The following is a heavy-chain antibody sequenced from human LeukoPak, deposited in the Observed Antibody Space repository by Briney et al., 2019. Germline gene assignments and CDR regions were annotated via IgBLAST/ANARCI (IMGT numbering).Heavy chain of an antibody. J-gene: IGHJ5*02. CDR2: IDTSDGNT. D-gene: IGHD2-15*01. V-gene: IGHV1-46*01. CDR3: ATERSGGTWFDP. Sequence: ASVKVSCKASGYTFTTYHMHWVRQAPGQGLEWVGMIDTSDGNTNYAQKFLDRVTMTRDTSTSTVYMELSGLRSYDTAVYYCATERSGGTWFDPLGQGTLVTVSS. CDR1: GYTFTTYH.